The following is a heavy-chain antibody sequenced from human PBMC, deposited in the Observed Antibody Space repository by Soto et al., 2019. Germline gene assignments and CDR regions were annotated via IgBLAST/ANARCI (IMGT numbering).Heavy chain of an antibody. J-gene: IGHJ6*02. CDR2: ISAYNGNT. V-gene: IGHV1-18*01. Sequence: ASVKVSCKASGYTFTSYGISWVRQAPGQGLEWMGWISAYNGNTNYAQKLQGRVTMTTDTSTSTAYMELRSLRSDDTAVYYCARLQQGDFWSGYTQGYYYYGMDVWGQGTTVTVSS. CDR3: ARLQQGDFWSGYTQGYYYYGMDV. D-gene: IGHD3-3*01. CDR1: GYTFTSYG.